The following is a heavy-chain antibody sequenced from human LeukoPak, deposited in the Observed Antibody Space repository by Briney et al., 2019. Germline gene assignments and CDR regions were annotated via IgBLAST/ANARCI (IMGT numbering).Heavy chain of an antibody. Sequence: SETLSLTCAVYGGSFSGYYRSWIRQPPGKGLEWIGEINHSGSTNYNPSLKSRVTISVDTSKNQFSLKLSSVTAADTAVYYCARGTRQDYYDSSGYYSPPHFDYWGQGTLVTVSS. V-gene: IGHV4-34*01. J-gene: IGHJ4*02. D-gene: IGHD3-22*01. CDR1: GGSFSGYY. CDR3: ARGTRQDYYDSSGYYSPPHFDY. CDR2: INHSGST.